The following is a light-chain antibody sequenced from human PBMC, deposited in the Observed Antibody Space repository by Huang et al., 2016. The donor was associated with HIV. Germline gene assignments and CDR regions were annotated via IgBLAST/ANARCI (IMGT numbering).Light chain of an antibody. CDR2: DAS. CDR1: QDISNY. Sequence: DIQMTQSPSSLSTSVGDRVTITCQASQDISNYLNWYQQKPGTAPKLLIYDASNLETGVPSRFSGSGSGTDFTFTVSSLQPEDIATYYCQQYDNHTWTFGQGTKVEIK. J-gene: IGKJ1*01. V-gene: IGKV1-33*01. CDR3: QQYDNHTWT.